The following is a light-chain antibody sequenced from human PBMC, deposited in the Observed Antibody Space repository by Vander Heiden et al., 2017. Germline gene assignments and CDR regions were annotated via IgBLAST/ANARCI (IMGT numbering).Light chain of an antibody. CDR2: TAA. CDR3: QQSDSILVFT. J-gene: IGKJ3*01. V-gene: IGKV1-39*01. Sequence: TQITHSPPPLSASVGDRLPNPRRATQSISSYLSWYQHKPGRAPKLLIYTAASLHGGVPSGLGGSGGGGAVGLTISSLQPEDFATYYCQQSDSILVFTFGHGTKVDVK. CDR1: QSISSY.